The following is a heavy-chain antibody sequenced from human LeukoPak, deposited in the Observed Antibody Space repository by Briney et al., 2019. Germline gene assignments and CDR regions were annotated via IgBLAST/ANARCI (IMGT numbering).Heavy chain of an antibody. J-gene: IGHJ4*02. Sequence: GGSLRLSCAASGFTFSNYEMSWVRQAPGKGLEWVSYISSGGTTIYYVDSVKGRFTISRDNAKNSLYLQMNSLRAEDTAVYYCARLRGFRHFDYWGQGILVTVSS. CDR2: ISSGGTTI. CDR3: ARLRGFRHFDY. CDR1: GFTFSNYE. D-gene: IGHD5-18*01. V-gene: IGHV3-48*03.